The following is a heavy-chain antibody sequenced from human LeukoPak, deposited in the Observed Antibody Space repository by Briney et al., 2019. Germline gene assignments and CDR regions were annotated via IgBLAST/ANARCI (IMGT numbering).Heavy chain of an antibody. CDR1: GGSFSGYY. Sequence: SETLSLTCAVSGGSFSGYYWSWIRQPPGKGLEWIGEINHSGSTNYNPSLKSRVTISVDTSKNQFSLKLSSVTAADTAVYYCARGNPHIRGGIDYWGQGTLVTVSS. CDR2: INHSGST. D-gene: IGHD3-16*01. J-gene: IGHJ4*02. CDR3: ARGNPHIRGGIDY. V-gene: IGHV4-34*01.